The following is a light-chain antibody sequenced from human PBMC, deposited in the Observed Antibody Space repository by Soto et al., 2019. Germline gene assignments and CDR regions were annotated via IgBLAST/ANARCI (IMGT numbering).Light chain of an antibody. CDR2: GAS. V-gene: IGKV3-11*01. CDR3: QQRRNWPLT. CDR1: QSVSSN. Sequence: EIVLTQSPATLSCSPGERATLSCRASQSVSSNLAWYQQKPGQAPRLLIYGASNRATGIPARFSGSGSGTDFTLTISSLEPEDFAVYYCQQRRNWPLTFGGGTKVEIK. J-gene: IGKJ4*01.